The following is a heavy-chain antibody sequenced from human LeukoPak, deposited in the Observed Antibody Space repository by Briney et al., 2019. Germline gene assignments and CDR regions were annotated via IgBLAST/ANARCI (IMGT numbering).Heavy chain of an antibody. J-gene: IGHJ4*02. CDR3: AKGDASPVHLLTGH. Sequence: GGSLRLSWAASGFILSSYAMTWVRQAPGKGLEWVTGISGSGDNTYYADSVKGRFTISRDNSKNTLYLQMNSLRAEDTAVYYCAKGDASPVHLLTGHWGQGTLVTVSS. CDR1: GFILSSYA. CDR2: ISGSGDNT. V-gene: IGHV3-23*01. D-gene: IGHD3-9*01.